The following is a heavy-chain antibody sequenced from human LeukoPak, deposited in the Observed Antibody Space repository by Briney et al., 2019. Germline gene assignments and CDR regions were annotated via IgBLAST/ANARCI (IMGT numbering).Heavy chain of an antibody. V-gene: IGHV1-69*06. CDR3: AGTTVVTHYYYYYMDV. Sequence: ASVKVSCKASGGTFSSYAISWVRQAPGQGLEWMGGIIPIFGTANYAQKFQGRVTITADKSTSTAYMELSSLRSEDTAVYYCAGTTVVTHYYYYYMDVWGKGTTVTVSS. J-gene: IGHJ6*03. D-gene: IGHD4-23*01. CDR2: IIPIFGTA. CDR1: GGTFSSYA.